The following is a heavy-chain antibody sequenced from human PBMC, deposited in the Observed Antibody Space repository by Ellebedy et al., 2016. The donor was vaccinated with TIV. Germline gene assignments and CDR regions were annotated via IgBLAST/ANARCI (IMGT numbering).Heavy chain of an antibody. J-gene: IGHJ4*02. Sequence: SETLSLTXTVSGGSISGGNYYWSWIRQPPGKGLEWIGHIYYSGITYYNPSLKSRVTISVDTSKNQYSLKLSSVTAADTAVYYCARVNGGYVDDYWGQGTLVTVSS. D-gene: IGHD5-12*01. V-gene: IGHV4-61*01. CDR3: ARVNGGYVDDY. CDR2: IYYSGIT. CDR1: GGSISGGNYY.